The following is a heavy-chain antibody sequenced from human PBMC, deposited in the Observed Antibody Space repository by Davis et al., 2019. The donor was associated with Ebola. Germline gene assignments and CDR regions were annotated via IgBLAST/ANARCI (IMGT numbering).Heavy chain of an antibody. CDR3: ARDSEVTAIGLYWYFDL. CDR2: IRSKANSYAT. Sequence: GGSLRLSCAASGFTFSGSAMHWVRQASGKGLEWVGRIRSKANSYATAYAASVKGRFTISRDDSKNTAYLQMNSLRAEDTAVYYCARDSEVTAIGLYWYFDLWGRGTLVTVSS. J-gene: IGHJ2*01. CDR1: GFTFSGSA. D-gene: IGHD2-21*02. V-gene: IGHV3-73*01.